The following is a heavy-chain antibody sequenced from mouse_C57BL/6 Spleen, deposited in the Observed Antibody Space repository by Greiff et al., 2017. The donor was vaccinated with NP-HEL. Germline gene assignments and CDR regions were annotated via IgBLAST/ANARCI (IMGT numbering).Heavy chain of an antibody. CDR3: ARRGTTVLFDY. J-gene: IGHJ2*01. Sequence: VKQSCKASGYTFTSYWMQWVKQRPGQGLEWIGEIDPSDSYTNYNQKFKGKATLTVDTSSSTAYMQLSSLTSEDSAVYYCARRGTTVLFDYWGQGTTLTVSS. V-gene: IGHV1-50*01. D-gene: IGHD1-1*01. CDR1: GYTFTSYW. CDR2: IDPSDSYT.